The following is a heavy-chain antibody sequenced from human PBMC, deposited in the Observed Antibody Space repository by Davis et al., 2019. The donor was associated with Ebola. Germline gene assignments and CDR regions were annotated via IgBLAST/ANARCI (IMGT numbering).Heavy chain of an antibody. D-gene: IGHD1-26*01. J-gene: IGHJ5*02. V-gene: IGHV3-15*01. Sequence: PGGSLRLSCAASGFSFSSYWMSWVRQAPGKGLEWVGRIKSKTDGGTTDYAAPVKGRFTISRDDSKNTLYLQMNSLKTEDTAVYYCANWVLVGPTTWGQGTLVTVSS. CDR1: GFSFSSYW. CDR3: ANWVLVGPTT. CDR2: IKSKTDGGTT.